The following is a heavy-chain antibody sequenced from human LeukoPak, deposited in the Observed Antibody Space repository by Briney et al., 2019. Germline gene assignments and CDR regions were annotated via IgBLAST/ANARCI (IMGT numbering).Heavy chain of an antibody. Sequence: GVSLRLSCAASGFTFSSYAMSWVRQAPGKGLEWVSAISGSGGSTYYADSVKGRFTISRDNSKNTLYLQMNSLRAEDTAVYYCAKDPITMIVVPDAFDIWGQGTMVTVSS. D-gene: IGHD3-22*01. CDR3: AKDPITMIVVPDAFDI. J-gene: IGHJ3*02. CDR2: ISGSGGST. V-gene: IGHV3-23*01. CDR1: GFTFSSYA.